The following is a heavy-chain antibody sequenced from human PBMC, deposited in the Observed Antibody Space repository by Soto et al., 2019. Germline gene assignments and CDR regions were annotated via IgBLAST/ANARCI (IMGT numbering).Heavy chain of an antibody. D-gene: IGHD1-1*01. CDR3: AKDKFLGLEPSQDY. Sequence: GGSLRLSCAASGFTFSSYGMHWVRQAPGKGLEWVAVISYDGSNKYYADSVKGRFTISRDNSKNTLYLQMNSLRAEDTAVYYCAKDKFLGLEPSQDYWGQGTLVTVSS. CDR1: GFTFSSYG. CDR2: ISYDGSNK. J-gene: IGHJ4*02. V-gene: IGHV3-30*18.